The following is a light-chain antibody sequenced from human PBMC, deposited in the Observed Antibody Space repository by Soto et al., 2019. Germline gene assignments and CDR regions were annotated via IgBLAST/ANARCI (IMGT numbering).Light chain of an antibody. CDR2: AAS. Sequence: DIQMTQSPSSLSSSVGDRFTIAVRASQSISSYLNWYQQKPGKAPKLLIYAASTLQSGVPSRFSGSGSGTDFTLTISSLQPEDFATYYCQQLNSYPITFGQGTRLEI. CDR1: QSISSY. J-gene: IGKJ5*01. V-gene: IGKV1-39*01. CDR3: QQLNSYPIT.